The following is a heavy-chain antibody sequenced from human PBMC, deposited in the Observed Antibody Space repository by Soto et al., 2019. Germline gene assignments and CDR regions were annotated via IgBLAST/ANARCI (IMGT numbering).Heavy chain of an antibody. D-gene: IGHD4-4*01. CDR3: ARDGSNYEPTDY. Sequence: ASVKVSCKASGYTFTGYYIHWVRQAPGQGLEWMGRINPNSGGTNYAQKFQGRVTMTRDTSISTAYMELSRLRSDDTAVYYCARDGSNYEPTDYWGQGTLVTVSS. J-gene: IGHJ4*02. CDR2: INPNSGGT. CDR1: GYTFTGYY. V-gene: IGHV1-2*06.